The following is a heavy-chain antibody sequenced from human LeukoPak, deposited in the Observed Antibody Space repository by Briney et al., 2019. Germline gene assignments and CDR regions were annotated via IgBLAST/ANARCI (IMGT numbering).Heavy chain of an antibody. CDR1: GGSISSSSYY. Sequence: SETLSLTCTVSGGSISSSSYYWGWIRQPPGKGLEWIGSIYYSGSTYYNPSLKSRVTISVDTSKNQFSLKLSSVTAADTAVYYCARQTRTMIVVVIRLDAFDIWGQGTMVTVPS. CDR3: ARQTRTMIVVVIRLDAFDI. D-gene: IGHD3-22*01. CDR2: IYYSGST. J-gene: IGHJ3*02. V-gene: IGHV4-39*01.